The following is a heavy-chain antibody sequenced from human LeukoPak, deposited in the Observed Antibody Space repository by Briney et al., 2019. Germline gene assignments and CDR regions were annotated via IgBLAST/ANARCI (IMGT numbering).Heavy chain of an antibody. CDR2: ISSSSSII. J-gene: IGHJ3*02. CDR1: GFTFSSYS. Sequence: PGGSLRLSCAASGFTFSSYSMNWVRQAPGKGLEWVSYISSSSSIIYYADSVKGRFTISRDTAKNSLYLQMNSLRAEDTAVFYCARAERNGFDIWGQGTLVTVSS. V-gene: IGHV3-48*01. D-gene: IGHD1-1*01. CDR3: ARAERNGFDI.